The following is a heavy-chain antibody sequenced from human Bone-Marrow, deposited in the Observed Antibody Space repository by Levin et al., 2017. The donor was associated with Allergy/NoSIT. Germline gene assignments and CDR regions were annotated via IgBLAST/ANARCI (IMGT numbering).Heavy chain of an antibody. V-gene: IGHV3-23*01. Sequence: GESLKISCAASGFTFSSYAMSWVRQAPGKGLEWVSAISGSGGSTYYADSVKGRFTISRDNSKNTLYLQMNSLRAEDTAVYYCAKDHRWLRYPEGYFDYWGQGTLVTVSS. CDR1: GFTFSSYA. CDR2: ISGSGGST. J-gene: IGHJ4*02. CDR3: AKDHRWLRYPEGYFDY. D-gene: IGHD5-12*01.